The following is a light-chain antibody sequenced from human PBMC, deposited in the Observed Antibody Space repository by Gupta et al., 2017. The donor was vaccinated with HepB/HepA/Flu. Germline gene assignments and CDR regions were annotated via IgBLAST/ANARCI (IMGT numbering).Light chain of an antibody. CDR1: SGAIGGHNS. J-gene: IGLJ1*01. V-gene: IGLV2-8*01. Sequence: QSLLTPPPSASGSPGQSLTLSSTATSGAIGGHNSVSWYQLHPGKAPKLIIYDGTKRPSGVPDRFSGSKSGNTASLTVSGLQAEDEAEYYCCSDVRYNYEVFGTGTKVTVL. CDR2: DGT. CDR3: CSDVRYNYEV.